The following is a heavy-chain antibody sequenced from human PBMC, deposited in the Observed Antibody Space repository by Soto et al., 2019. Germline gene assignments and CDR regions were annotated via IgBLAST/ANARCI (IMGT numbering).Heavy chain of an antibody. V-gene: IGHV4-4*02. CDR2: IYHSGST. J-gene: IGHJ4*02. D-gene: IGHD3-16*01. CDR1: GGSISSSHW. Sequence: QVQLQESGPGLVKPSGTLSLSCAVSGGSISSSHWWTWVRQPPGKGLEWIGEIYHSGSTNYNPSLKSRVTISVDTSRNQFPLNLSPVAAADTAVYYCGRSGGGEDYWGQGILVTVSS. CDR3: GRSGGGEDY.